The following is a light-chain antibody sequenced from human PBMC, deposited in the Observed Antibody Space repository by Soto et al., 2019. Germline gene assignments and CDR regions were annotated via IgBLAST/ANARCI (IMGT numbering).Light chain of an antibody. V-gene: IGKV1-5*03. J-gene: IGKJ4*01. CDR2: KAS. Sequence: DIQMTQSPSTLSASVGDRVTITCRASQSIRSWLAWYQQKPGKAPKLLIQKASSLESGVPSRFSGSGSGTEFTLTISSLQPDDFATYYCQQYDSFSLTFGGGTKVEIK. CDR3: QQYDSFSLT. CDR1: QSIRSW.